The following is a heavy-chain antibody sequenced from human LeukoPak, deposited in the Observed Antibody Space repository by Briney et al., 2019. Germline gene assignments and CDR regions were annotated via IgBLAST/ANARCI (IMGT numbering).Heavy chain of an antibody. CDR3: ARGFLHSSSSLDVRYYMDV. CDR2: IIPIFGTA. CDR1: GGTFSSYA. Sequence: GASVKVSCKASGGTFSSYAISWVRQAPGQGLEWMGGIIPIFGTANYAQKFQGRVTITTDESTSTAYMELSSLRSEDTAVYYCARGFLHSSSSLDVRYYMDVWGKGTTVTVSS. J-gene: IGHJ6*03. D-gene: IGHD6-6*01. V-gene: IGHV1-69*05.